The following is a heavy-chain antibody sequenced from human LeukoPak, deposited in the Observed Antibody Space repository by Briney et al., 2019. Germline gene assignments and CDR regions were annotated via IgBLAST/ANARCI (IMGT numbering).Heavy chain of an antibody. Sequence: PGGSLRLSCAASGFTFSDYTMNWVRQAPGKGLEWVSSISSGGTYKYYADSVKGRFTISRDNAQNSLYLQMNSLRAEDTAVYYCAKLLDWAFDIWGQGTMVTVSS. CDR3: AKLLDWAFDI. J-gene: IGHJ3*02. V-gene: IGHV3-21*04. CDR1: GFTFSDYT. CDR2: ISSGGTYK. D-gene: IGHD6-19*01.